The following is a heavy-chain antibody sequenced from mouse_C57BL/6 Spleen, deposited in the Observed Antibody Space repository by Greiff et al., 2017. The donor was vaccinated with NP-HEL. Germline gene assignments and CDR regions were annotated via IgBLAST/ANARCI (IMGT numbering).Heavy chain of an antibody. CDR1: GYSITSGYY. V-gene: IGHV3-6*01. CDR3: ARAYGYDVGFAY. J-gene: IGHJ3*01. CDR2: ISYDGSN. D-gene: IGHD2-2*01. Sequence: EVQLVESGPGLVKPSQSLSLTCSVTGYSITSGYYWNWIRQFPGNKLEWMGYISYDGSNNYNPSLKNRISITRDTSKNQFFLKLNSVTTEDTATYYCARAYGYDVGFAYWGQGTLVTVSA.